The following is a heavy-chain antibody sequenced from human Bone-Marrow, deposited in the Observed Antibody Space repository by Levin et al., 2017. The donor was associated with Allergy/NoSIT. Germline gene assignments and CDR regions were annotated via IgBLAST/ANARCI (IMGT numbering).Heavy chain of an antibody. D-gene: IGHD3-16*01. V-gene: IGHV1-2*06. Sequence: ASVKVSCKASGYTFTGYYMHWVRQAPGQGLEWMGRINPNSGGTNYAQKFQGRVTMTRDTSISTAYMELSRLRSDDTAVYYCARGGEGRLHLGELFSGGDDAFDIWGQGTMVTVSS. CDR3: ARGGEGRLHLGELFSGGDDAFDI. J-gene: IGHJ3*02. CDR2: INPNSGGT. CDR1: GYTFTGYY.